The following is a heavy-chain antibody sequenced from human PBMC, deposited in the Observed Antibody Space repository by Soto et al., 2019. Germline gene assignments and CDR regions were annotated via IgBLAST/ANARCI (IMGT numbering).Heavy chain of an antibody. CDR2: INPNSGGT. Sequence: QVQLVQSGAEVKKPGASVKVSCKASGYTFTGYYMHWVRQAPGQGLEWMGWINPNSGGTNYAQKFQGRVTMTRDTSISTAYMELSGLRSDDTAVYYCARGGYSYGYIRNWFDPWGQGTLVTVSS. CDR1: GYTFTGYY. D-gene: IGHD5-18*01. CDR3: ARGGYSYGYIRNWFDP. V-gene: IGHV1-2*02. J-gene: IGHJ5*02.